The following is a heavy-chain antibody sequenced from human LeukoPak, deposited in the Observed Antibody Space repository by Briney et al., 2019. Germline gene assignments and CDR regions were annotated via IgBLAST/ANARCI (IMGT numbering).Heavy chain of an antibody. CDR3: ARRSIVVVPAANGGFDY. V-gene: IGHV4-34*01. CDR2: INHSGGT. D-gene: IGHD2-2*01. CDR1: GGSFSGYY. Sequence: PSETLSLTCAVYGGSFSGYYWSWIRQPPGKGLEWIGEINHSGGTNYNPSLKSRVTISVDTSKIQFSLKLSSVTAADTAVYYCARRSIVVVPAANGGFDYWGQGTLVTVSS. J-gene: IGHJ4*02.